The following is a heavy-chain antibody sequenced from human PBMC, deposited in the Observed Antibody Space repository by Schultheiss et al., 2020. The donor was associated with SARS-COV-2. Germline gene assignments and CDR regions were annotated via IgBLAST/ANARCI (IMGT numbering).Heavy chain of an antibody. V-gene: IGHV3-30*02. J-gene: IGHJ4*02. CDR1: GFTFSSYA. Sequence: GESLKISCAASGFTFSSYAMSWVRQAPGKGLEWVAFIRYDGSNKYYADSVKGRFTISRDNSKNTLYLQMNSLRAEDTAVYYCAKDLTGHWGQGTLVTVSS. CDR3: AKDLTGH. CDR2: IRYDGSNK. D-gene: IGHD7-27*01.